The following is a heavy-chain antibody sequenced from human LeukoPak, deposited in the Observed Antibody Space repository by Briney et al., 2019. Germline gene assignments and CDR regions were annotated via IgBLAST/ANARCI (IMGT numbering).Heavy chain of an antibody. J-gene: IGHJ4*02. CDR2: ISSNGGST. Sequence: GGSLRLSCAASGFTFSSYAMHWVRQAPGKGLEYVSAISSNGGSTYYADSVKGRFTISRDNSKNTLYLQMSSLRAEDTAVYYCVKGYCSSISCFGDYWGQGTLVTGSS. V-gene: IGHV3-64D*09. CDR3: VKGYCSSISCFGDY. CDR1: GFTFSSYA. D-gene: IGHD2-2*01.